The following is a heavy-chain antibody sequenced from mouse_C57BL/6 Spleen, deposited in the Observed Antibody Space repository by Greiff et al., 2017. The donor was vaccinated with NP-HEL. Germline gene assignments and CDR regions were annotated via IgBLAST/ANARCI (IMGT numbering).Heavy chain of an antibody. J-gene: IGHJ4*01. CDR3: TISAMDY. Sequence: VQLQQPGAELVKPGASVKLSCKASGYTFTSYWMHWVKQTPVHGLEWIGAIDPETGGTAYNQKFKGKAILTADKSSSTAYMELRSLTSEDSAVYYCTISAMDYWGQGTSVTVSS. CDR1: GYTFTSYW. V-gene: IGHV1-15*01. CDR2: IDPETGGT.